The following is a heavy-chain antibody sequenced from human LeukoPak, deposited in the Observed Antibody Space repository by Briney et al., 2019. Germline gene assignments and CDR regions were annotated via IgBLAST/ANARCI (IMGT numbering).Heavy chain of an antibody. D-gene: IGHD6-19*01. CDR2: INHSGGST. Sequence: ASVKVSCKASGYTFTAYHIHWVRQAPGQGLEWMGIINHSGGSTTYAQKFQGRVAMTSDTSTSTVYMELSSLRSDDTAVYFRARVPTDSSGWYHLDYWGQGTLVTVSS. CDR3: ARVPTDSSGWYHLDY. CDR1: GYTFTAYH. V-gene: IGHV1-46*01. J-gene: IGHJ4*02.